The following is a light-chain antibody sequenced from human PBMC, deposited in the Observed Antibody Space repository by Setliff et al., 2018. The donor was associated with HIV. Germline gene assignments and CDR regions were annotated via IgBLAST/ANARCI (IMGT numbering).Light chain of an antibody. J-gene: IGLJ2*01. CDR2: DVS. Sequence: QSVLTQPRSVSGSPGQSVTMSCTGTSSDVGGYNYVSWYQQHPGKAPKLMIYDVSKRPSGVPDRFSGSKSGNTAFLTISGLQGEDEADYYCCSYAGSYTVLFGGGT. CDR1: SSDVGGYNY. V-gene: IGLV2-11*01. CDR3: CSYAGSYTVL.